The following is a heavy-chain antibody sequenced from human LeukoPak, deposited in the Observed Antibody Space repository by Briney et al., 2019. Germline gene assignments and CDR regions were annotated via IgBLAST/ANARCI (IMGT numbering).Heavy chain of an antibody. CDR1: GFTFNTYW. Sequence: PGGSLRLSCAASGFTFNTYWMHWVRQAPGKGLVWVSRIDNAGTTTRYADSVKGRFTISRDNAKNTLNLQMNSLRAEDTAVYYCAGTYYADYGTTYSLDYWGQGTLVTVSS. CDR2: IDNAGTTT. CDR3: AGTYYADYGTTYSLDY. J-gene: IGHJ4*02. V-gene: IGHV3-74*01. D-gene: IGHD4-17*01.